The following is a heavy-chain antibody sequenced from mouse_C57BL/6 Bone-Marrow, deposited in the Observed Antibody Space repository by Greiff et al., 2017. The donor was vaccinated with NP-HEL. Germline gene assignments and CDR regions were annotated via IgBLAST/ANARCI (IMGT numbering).Heavy chain of an antibody. CDR2: IYPRSGNT. J-gene: IGHJ3*01. Sequence: VQLQQSGAELARPGASVKLSCKASGYTFTSYGISWVKQRTGQGLEWIGEIYPRSGNTYYNEKFKGKATLTADKSSSTAYMELRSLTSEDSAVYFCARGGDGSSSWFAYWGQGTLVTVSA. V-gene: IGHV1-81*01. CDR1: GYTFTSYG. CDR3: ARGGDGSSSWFAY. D-gene: IGHD1-1*01.